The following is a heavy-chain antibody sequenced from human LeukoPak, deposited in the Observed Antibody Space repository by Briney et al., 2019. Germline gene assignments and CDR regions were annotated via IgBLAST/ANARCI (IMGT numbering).Heavy chain of an antibody. CDR2: IYHSGST. V-gene: IGHV4-38-2*02. J-gene: IGHJ4*02. CDR1: GYSISSGYY. Sequence: SETLPLTCTVSGYSISSGYYWGWIRQPPGKGLEWIGSIYHSGSTYYNPSLKSRVTISVDTSKNQFSLKLSSVTAADTAVYYCARSPTMQPYYFDYWGQGTLVTVSS. D-gene: IGHD3-10*01. CDR3: ARSPTMQPYYFDY.